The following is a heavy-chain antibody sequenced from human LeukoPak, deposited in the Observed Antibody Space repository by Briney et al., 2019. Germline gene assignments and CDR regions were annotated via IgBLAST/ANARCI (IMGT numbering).Heavy chain of an antibody. CDR3: ARGYYGSGSYYTDY. Sequence: ASVKVSCNASGYTFTGYYMHWVRQAPGQGLEWMGWINPNSGGTNYAQKFQGWVTMTRDTSISTAYMELSRLRSDDTAVYYCARGYYGSGSYYTDYWGQGTLVTVSS. V-gene: IGHV1-2*04. CDR2: INPNSGGT. J-gene: IGHJ4*02. D-gene: IGHD3-10*01. CDR1: GYTFTGYY.